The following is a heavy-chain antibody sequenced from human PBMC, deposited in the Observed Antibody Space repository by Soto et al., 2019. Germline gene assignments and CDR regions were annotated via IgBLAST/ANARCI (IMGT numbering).Heavy chain of an antibody. CDR1: GGSITGAYY. V-gene: IGHV4-31*03. Sequence: SETLSLTCNVSGGSITGAYYWNWIRQHPGKGLEWIGSIHYRGTTDYNPSLKSRITISLDRSKNQFALKLSSVTAAETAVYYCARVRDSFGLDVWGQGTTVTVSS. D-gene: IGHD2-15*01. J-gene: IGHJ6*02. CDR2: IHYRGTT. CDR3: ARVRDSFGLDV.